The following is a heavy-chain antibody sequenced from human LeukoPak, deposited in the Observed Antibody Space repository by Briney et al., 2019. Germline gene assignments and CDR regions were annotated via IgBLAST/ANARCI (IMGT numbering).Heavy chain of an antibody. Sequence: SETLSLTCTVSGGSISSGSYYWSWIRQPAGKGLEWIGRIYTSGSTNYNPSLKSRVTISVDTSKNQFSLKLSSVTAADTAVYYCARLVVYYGSGSKEDYWGQGTLVTVSS. V-gene: IGHV4-61*02. CDR3: ARLVVYYGSGSKEDY. CDR1: GGSISSGSYY. CDR2: IYTSGST. J-gene: IGHJ4*02. D-gene: IGHD3-10*01.